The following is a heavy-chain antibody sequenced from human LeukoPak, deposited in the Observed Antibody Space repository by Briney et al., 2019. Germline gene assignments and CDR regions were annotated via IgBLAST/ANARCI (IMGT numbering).Heavy chain of an antibody. J-gene: IGHJ5*02. CDR1: GYTFTGYY. V-gene: IGHV1-2*02. Sequence: ASVKVSCKASGYTFTGYYMHWVRQAPGQGLEWMGWINPNSGGTNYAQKFQGRVTMTRDTSISTAYMELSRLRSDDTAVYYCARDRGGFGELSGWFDPWGQGTLVTVSS. CDR3: ARDRGGFGELSGWFDP. CDR2: INPNSGGT. D-gene: IGHD3-10*01.